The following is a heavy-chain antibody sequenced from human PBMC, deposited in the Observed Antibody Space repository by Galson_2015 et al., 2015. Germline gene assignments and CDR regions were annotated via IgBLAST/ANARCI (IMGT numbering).Heavy chain of an antibody. J-gene: IGHJ6*02. D-gene: IGHD3-22*01. CDR1: GGTFSSYA. CDR3: ARNTYYDSSGPDYYYYGMDV. V-gene: IGHV1-69*13. CDR2: IIPIFGTA. Sequence: SVKVSCKASGGTFSSYAISWVRQAPGQGLEWMGGIIPIFGTANYAQKFQGRVTITADESTSTAYMELSSLRSEDTAVYYCARNTYYDSSGPDYYYYGMDVWGQGTTVTVSS.